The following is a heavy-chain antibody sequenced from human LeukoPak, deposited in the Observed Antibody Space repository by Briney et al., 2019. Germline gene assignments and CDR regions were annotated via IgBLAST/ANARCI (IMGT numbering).Heavy chain of an antibody. V-gene: IGHV4-34*01. CDR2: IKHSGST. D-gene: IGHD3-9*01. CDR1: GGSFSGYY. Sequence: SETLSLTCAVYGGSFSGYYWSWIRQPPGKGLEWIGEIKHSGSTNYNPSLKSRITISVDTSKNHFSLKLSSVTAADTAVYYCARPHSTFFDQDAAYYFDYWGQGTLVTVSS. J-gene: IGHJ4*02. CDR3: ARPHSTFFDQDAAYYFDY.